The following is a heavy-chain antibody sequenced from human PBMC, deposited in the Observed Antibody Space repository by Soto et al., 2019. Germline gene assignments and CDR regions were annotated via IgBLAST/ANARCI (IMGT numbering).Heavy chain of an antibody. CDR2: VKSKNDGGAI. D-gene: IGHD1-26*01. V-gene: IGHV3-15*05. J-gene: IGHJ4*02. CDR1: GFTFISAW. Sequence: GGSLRISCAASGFTFISAWLNWVRQAPGKGLEWVGRVKSKNDGGAIDYGTPVKGRFIISRDDPRNTAYLQMNSLKIENTGVYYCVGGSPFEFWGQGT. CDR3: VGGSPFEF.